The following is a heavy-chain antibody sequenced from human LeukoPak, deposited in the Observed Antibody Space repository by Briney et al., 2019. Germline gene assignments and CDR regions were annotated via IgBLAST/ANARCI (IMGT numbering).Heavy chain of an antibody. V-gene: IGHV1-58*02. Sequence: ASVKVSCKASGFTFTSSAMQWVRQARGQRLEWIGWIVVGSGNTNYAQKFQERVTITRDMSTSTAYMELSRLRSDDTAVYYCARGMDTAMVTGYYYYYYMDVWGKGTTVTISS. CDR1: GFTFTSSA. J-gene: IGHJ6*03. CDR3: ARGMDTAMVTGYYYYYYMDV. D-gene: IGHD5-18*01. CDR2: IVVGSGNT.